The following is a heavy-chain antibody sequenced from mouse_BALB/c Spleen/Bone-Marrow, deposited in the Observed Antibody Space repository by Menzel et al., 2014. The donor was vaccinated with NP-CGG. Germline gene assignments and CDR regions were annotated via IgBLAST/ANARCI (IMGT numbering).Heavy chain of an antibody. CDR3: ASITTVVVPFDY. J-gene: IGHJ2*01. CDR1: GYSITSGYS. CDR2: IHYSGST. D-gene: IGHD1-1*01. Sequence: EVKLMESGPDLVKPSQSLSLTCTVTGYSITSGYSWHWIRQFPGNKLEWMGYIHYSGSTNYNPSLKSRISITRDTSKNQLFLQLNSVTTEDTATYYCASITTVVVPFDYWGQGTTLTVSS. V-gene: IGHV3-1*02.